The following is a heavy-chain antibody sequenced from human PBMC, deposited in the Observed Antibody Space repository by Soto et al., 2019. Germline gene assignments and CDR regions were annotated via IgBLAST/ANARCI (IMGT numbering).Heavy chain of an antibody. J-gene: IGHJ3*02. V-gene: IGHV1-69*01. Sequence: QVQLVQSGAEVKKPGSSVKVSCMASGGTSSSYAISWVRQAPGQGLEWMGGIIPIFGTANYAQKFQGRVTITADESTSTAYMELSSLRSEDTAVYYCARGYSYGFGGDDAFDIWGQGTMVTVSS. CDR2: IIPIFGTA. CDR1: GGTSSSYA. CDR3: ARGYSYGFGGDDAFDI. D-gene: IGHD5-18*01.